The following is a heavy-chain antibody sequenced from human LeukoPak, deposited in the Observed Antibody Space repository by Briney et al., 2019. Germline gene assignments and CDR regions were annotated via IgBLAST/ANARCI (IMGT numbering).Heavy chain of an antibody. CDR3: ARERGYSYGYLGY. CDR1: GGTFSSYA. D-gene: IGHD5-18*01. J-gene: IGHJ4*02. V-gene: IGHV1-69*13. CDR2: IIPIFGTA. Sequence: SVKVSCKASGGTFSSYAISWVRQAPGQGLEWMGGIIPIFGTANYAQKFQGRVTITADESTSTAYMELSSLRSEDTVVYYCARERGYSYGYLGYWGQGTLVTVSS.